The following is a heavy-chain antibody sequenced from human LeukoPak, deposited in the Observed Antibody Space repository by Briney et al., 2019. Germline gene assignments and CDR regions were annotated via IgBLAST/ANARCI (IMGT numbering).Heavy chain of an antibody. V-gene: IGHV4-34*01. Sequence: SETLSLNCAGYGESLSKFSWTWIRQSPGMGLEWIGEINHRGSTNLNPSLKSRVTLSVDTSKHQFSQKLTSVTAADAAVYYCASSVGSTDYWGQGTLVTVSS. D-gene: IGHD1-26*01. CDR2: INHRGST. CDR3: ASSVGSTDY. J-gene: IGHJ4*02. CDR1: GESLSKFS.